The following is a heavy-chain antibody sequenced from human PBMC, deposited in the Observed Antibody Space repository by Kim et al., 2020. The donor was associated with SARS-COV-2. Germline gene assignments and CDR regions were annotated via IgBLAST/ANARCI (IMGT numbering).Heavy chain of an antibody. D-gene: IGHD5-12*01. J-gene: IGHJ4*02. Sequence: SVKGRFNISRDNAKNSLYLQMNSLRAEDTAVYYCARDLPIVATIRQLFDYWGQGTLVTVSS. V-gene: IGHV3-11*06. CDR3: ARDLPIVATIRQLFDY.